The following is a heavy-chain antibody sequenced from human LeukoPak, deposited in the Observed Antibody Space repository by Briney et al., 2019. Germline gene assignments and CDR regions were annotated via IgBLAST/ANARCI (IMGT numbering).Heavy chain of an antibody. Sequence: ASVKVSCKASGYTFTSYGISWVRQAPGQGLEWMEWISAYNGNTNYAQKLQGRVTMTTDTSTSTAYMELRSLRSDDTAVYYCAREGEDYDYVWGSYRYLWFDPWGQGTLVTVSS. CDR2: ISAYNGNT. J-gene: IGHJ5*02. V-gene: IGHV1-18*01. D-gene: IGHD3-16*02. CDR3: AREGEDYDYVWGSYRYLWFDP. CDR1: GYTFTSYG.